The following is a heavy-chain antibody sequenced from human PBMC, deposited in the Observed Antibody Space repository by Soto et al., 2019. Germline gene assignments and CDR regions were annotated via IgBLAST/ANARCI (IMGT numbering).Heavy chain of an antibody. CDR1: GFTFSDYY. V-gene: IGHV3-11*01. CDR3: ARTYGGYPPLYYGMDV. D-gene: IGHD5-12*01. CDR2: ISSRDNTI. Sequence: QVHLVESGGDLVKPGGSLRLSCAASGFTFSDYYMNWIRQAPGKGLDWVSSISSRDNTIYYADSVQGRFTISRDNAKNPLYLQMNSLRAEDTAVYYCARTYGGYPPLYYGMDVWGQGTTVTVSS. J-gene: IGHJ6*02.